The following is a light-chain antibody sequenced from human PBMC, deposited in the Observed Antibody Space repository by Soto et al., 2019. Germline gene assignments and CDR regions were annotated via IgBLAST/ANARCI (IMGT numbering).Light chain of an antibody. CDR3: SSYRSTPTLYV. V-gene: IGLV2-14*01. J-gene: IGLJ1*01. Sequence: QSVLTQPASVSGSPGQSITISCTGTISDVGTYNYVSWYQQHPVRAPKLIIYEVNNRPSGVSTRFSGSKSGNTASLSISGLQAEDEADYYCSSYRSTPTLYVLGTGTKLTVL. CDR2: EVN. CDR1: ISDVGTYNY.